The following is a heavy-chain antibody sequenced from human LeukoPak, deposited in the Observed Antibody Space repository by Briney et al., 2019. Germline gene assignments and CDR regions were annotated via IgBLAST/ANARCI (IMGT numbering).Heavy chain of an antibody. CDR2: IYYSGST. CDR3: ARYCSSTSCYSKGAFDI. Sequence: PWETLSLTCTVSGVSISSYYWSWIRQPPGKGLEWVGYIYYSGSTNYNHSLKSRVTISVDTSKNQFYLKLSSVTAADTAVDYGARYCSSTSCYSKGAFDIWGQGTMVTVSS. V-gene: IGHV4-59*01. D-gene: IGHD2-2*01. J-gene: IGHJ3*02. CDR1: GVSISSYY.